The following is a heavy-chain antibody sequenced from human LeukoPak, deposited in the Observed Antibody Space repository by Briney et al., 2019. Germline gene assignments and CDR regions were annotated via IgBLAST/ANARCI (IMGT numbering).Heavy chain of an antibody. J-gene: IGHJ5*02. D-gene: IGHD3-3*01. CDR1: TPSPSSIS. Sequence: SETLSLTCTVSTPSPSSISWSWVRQPAGKGLEWIGRIYTSGSTNYNPSLKSRVTMSVDTSKNQFSLKLSSVTAAGTGVYYCAREDYDWWSGLLNWFDPWGQGTLVTVSS. V-gene: IGHV4-4*07. CDR2: IYTSGST. CDR3: AREDYDWWSGLLNWFDP.